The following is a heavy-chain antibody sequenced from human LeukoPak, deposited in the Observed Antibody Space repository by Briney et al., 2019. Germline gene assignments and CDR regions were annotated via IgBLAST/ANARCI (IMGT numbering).Heavy chain of an antibody. CDR1: GFTFSNYA. V-gene: IGHV3-30*01. J-gene: IGHJ4*02. CDR3: ARDSTYWYDSGSSGPHYFDY. Sequence: GGSLRLSCAASGFTFSNYAMHWVRQAPGKGLEGVALISSDGSKTYHADSVKGRFSISRDNSKNTLYLQLNSLRAEDTSVYYCARDSTYWYDSGSSGPHYFDYWGQGTLVTVSS. D-gene: IGHD3-10*01. CDR2: ISSDGSKT.